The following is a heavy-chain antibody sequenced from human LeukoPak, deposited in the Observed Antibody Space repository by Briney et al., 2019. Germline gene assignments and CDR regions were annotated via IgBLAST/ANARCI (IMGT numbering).Heavy chain of an antibody. Sequence: GGSLRLSCAASGFTFSSYWMHWVRQAPGKGLEWISCIYRDSSVKHYADSVRGRFTVSRDNAKNSVYLQMNSLRAEDTAVYFCARYGSGSNYRDPFDSWGQGTLVTVSS. CDR2: IYRDSSVK. V-gene: IGHV3-48*01. D-gene: IGHD3-10*01. CDR3: ARYGSGSNYRDPFDS. CDR1: GFTFSSYW. J-gene: IGHJ4*02.